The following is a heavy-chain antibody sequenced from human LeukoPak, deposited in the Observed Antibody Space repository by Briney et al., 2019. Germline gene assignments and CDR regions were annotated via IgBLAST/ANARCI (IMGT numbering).Heavy chain of an antibody. CDR1: GFTFSSYA. V-gene: IGHV3-23*01. J-gene: IGHJ4*02. CDR3: TSIISYYDSSGHDY. CDR2: ISGSGGST. D-gene: IGHD3-22*01. Sequence: GGSLRLSCAASGFTFSSYAMSWVRQAPGKGLEWVSAISGSGGSTYYADSVKGRFTISRDNSKNTLYLQMNSLRAEDTAVYYCTSIISYYDSSGHDYWGQGTLVTVSS.